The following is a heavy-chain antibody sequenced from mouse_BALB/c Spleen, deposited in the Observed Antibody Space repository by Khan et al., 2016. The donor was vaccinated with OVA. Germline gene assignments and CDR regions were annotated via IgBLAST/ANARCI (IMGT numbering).Heavy chain of an antibody. J-gene: IGHJ1*01. D-gene: IGHD2-1*01. CDR3: ARSAYYGNCYFDD. V-gene: IGHV3-2*02. Sequence: EVQLQESGPGLVKPSQSLSLTCTVTGYSITSDYAWNWIRQFPGNKLEWMGYISYSGSTRYNPSLKSRISITRDTSKNQFFLQLNSVTTEDTATYDGARSAYYGNCYFDDWGAGTTVTVSS. CDR1: GYSITSDYA. CDR2: ISYSGST.